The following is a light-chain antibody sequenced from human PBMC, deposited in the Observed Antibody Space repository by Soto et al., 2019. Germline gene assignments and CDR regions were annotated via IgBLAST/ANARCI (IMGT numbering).Light chain of an antibody. V-gene: IGLV1-44*01. Sequence: QSVLTQPPSASGTPGQRVIISCSGSSSNIGSNNENWYQQHPGTAPKLLIYSNNQRPSGVPDRFSGSKSGTSASLAISGLQSEDEADYYCQSCDDSLSGPVFGAGTKLTVL. CDR2: SNN. CDR1: SSNIGSNN. CDR3: QSCDDSLSGPV. J-gene: IGLJ2*01.